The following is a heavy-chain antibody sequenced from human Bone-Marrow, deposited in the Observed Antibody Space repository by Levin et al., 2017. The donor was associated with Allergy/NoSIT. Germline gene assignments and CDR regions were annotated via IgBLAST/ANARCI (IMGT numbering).Heavy chain of an antibody. V-gene: IGHV3-30-3*01. J-gene: IGHJ6*03. CDR2: ISFDGNKE. CDR1: RFTFSSYA. Sequence: GGSLRLSCAASRFTFSSYAMHWVRQAPGKGLEWVAVISFDGNKEYYADSVKGRFTISRDNSKNTLYLQMNSLRAEDTAVYYCASAEPRWVLYYYYMDVWGKGTTVTVSS. D-gene: IGHD1-14*01. CDR3: ASAEPRWVLYYYYMDV.